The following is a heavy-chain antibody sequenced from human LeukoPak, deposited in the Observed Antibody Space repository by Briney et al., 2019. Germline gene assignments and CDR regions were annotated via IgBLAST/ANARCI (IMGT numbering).Heavy chain of an antibody. D-gene: IGHD3-3*01. CDR1: GGSISSSSYY. J-gene: IGHJ5*02. V-gene: IGHV4-39*01. CDR2: IYYSGST. CDR3: ARSSGYRLNWFDP. Sequence: SETLSLTCTVSGGSISSSSYYWGWIRQPPGKGLEWIGSIYYSGSTYYNPSLKSRVTISVDTSKNQFSLKLSSVTAADTAVYYCARSSGYRLNWFDPWGQGTLVTVSS.